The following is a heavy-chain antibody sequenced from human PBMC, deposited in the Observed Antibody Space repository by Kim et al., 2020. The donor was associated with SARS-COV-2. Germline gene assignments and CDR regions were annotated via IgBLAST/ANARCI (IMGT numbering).Heavy chain of an antibody. V-gene: IGHV4-39*01. Sequence: YTPSLKSRVTISVDTSKNQFSLKLSSVTASDTAVYYCASPYSGYTDAFDIWGQGTMVTVSS. D-gene: IGHD5-12*01. J-gene: IGHJ3*02. CDR3: ASPYSGYTDAFDI.